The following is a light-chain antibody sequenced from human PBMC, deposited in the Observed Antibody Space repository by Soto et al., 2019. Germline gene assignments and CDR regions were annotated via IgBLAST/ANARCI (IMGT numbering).Light chain of an antibody. V-gene: IGKV1-39*01. J-gene: IGKJ3*01. CDR1: EDIITF. CDR3: QQSSNTPFT. CDR2: SAS. Sequence: DVQMTQSPSSLSASVGDRVTITCRASEDIITFLSWYQQKPGEAPKLLIKSASTLQTGVPSRFSGSASGTDFTLDINNLQPDDFATYFCQQSSNTPFTFGPGTKVAV.